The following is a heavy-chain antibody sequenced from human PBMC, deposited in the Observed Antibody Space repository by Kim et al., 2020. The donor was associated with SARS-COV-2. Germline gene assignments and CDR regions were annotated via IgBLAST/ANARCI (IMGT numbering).Heavy chain of an antibody. V-gene: IGHV3-23*01. CDR2: ISGSGEKT. J-gene: IGHJ4*02. CDR1: GFTFNNNA. Sequence: GGSLRLSCAASGFTFNNNAMSWVRQAAGKGLEWVSGISGSGEKTYYADSVKGRFTISRDNSKNTLFLQMNNLRAADTAIYYCVREAARYFDFLPRGDYWGQGTLATVSS. CDR3: VREAARYFDFLPRGDY. D-gene: IGHD3-9*01.